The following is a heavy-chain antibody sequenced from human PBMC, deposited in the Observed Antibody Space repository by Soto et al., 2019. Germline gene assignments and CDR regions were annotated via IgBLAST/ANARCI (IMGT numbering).Heavy chain of an antibody. CDR2: IWYDGSNK. Sequence: PGGSLRLSCAASGFTFSSYGMHWVRQAPGKGLEWVAVIWYDGSNKYYADSVKGRFTISRDNSKNTLYLQMNSLRAEDTAVYYCARDLNNYGSWFDPWGQGTLVTVSS. J-gene: IGHJ5*02. CDR1: GFTFSSYG. CDR3: ARDLNNYGSWFDP. V-gene: IGHV3-33*01. D-gene: IGHD3-16*01.